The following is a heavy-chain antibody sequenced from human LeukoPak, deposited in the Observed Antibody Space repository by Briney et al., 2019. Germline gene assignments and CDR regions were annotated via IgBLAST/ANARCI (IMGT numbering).Heavy chain of an antibody. V-gene: IGHV4-31*03. CDR3: AREPYYYDTSGPH. Sequence: SETLSLTCTVSGGSITTNNYYWSWIRQHPGKGLEWIGYIYSSGSTFYSPSLRSRVTISVDTSKNRFSLKLTSVTAADTAVYYCAREPYYYDTSGPHWGQGTLVTVSS. J-gene: IGHJ4*02. CDR2: IYSSGST. CDR1: GGSITTNNYY. D-gene: IGHD3-22*01.